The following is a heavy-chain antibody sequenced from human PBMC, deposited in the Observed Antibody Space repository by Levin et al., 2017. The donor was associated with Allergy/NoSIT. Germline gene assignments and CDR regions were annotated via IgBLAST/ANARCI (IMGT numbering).Heavy chain of an antibody. CDR1: GFTFNNFA. Sequence: GESLKISCSASGFTFNNFAMHWVRQAPGKEPEHVSGISSDGANTYYADPVKGRFTISRDNSRNTLFLQMSTLTVEDTAVYYCGQGGPNSHWFYVAYWGQGTLVTVSS. CDR2: ISSDGANT. CDR3: GQGGPNSHWFYVAY. D-gene: IGHD2/OR15-2a*01. V-gene: IGHV3-64D*06. J-gene: IGHJ4*02.